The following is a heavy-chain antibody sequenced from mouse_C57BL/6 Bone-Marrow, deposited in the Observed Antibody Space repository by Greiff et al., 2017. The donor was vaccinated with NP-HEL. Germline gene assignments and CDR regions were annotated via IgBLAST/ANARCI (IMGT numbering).Heavy chain of an antibody. CDR1: GYAFTNYL. CDR2: IKPGSGGT. D-gene: IGHD1-1*01. Sequence: VQLQQSGAELVRPGTSVKVSCKASGYAFTNYLIAWVKQRPGQGLEWIGVIKPGSGGTNYNEKFKGKATLTADKSSSTAYMQLSSLTSEDSAVYFCARGVVATSWYFDVWGTGTTVTVSS. J-gene: IGHJ1*03. CDR3: ARGVVATSWYFDV. V-gene: IGHV1-54*01.